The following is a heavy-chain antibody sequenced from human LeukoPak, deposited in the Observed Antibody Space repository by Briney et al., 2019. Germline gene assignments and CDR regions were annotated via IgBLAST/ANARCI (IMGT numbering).Heavy chain of an antibody. D-gene: IGHD6-19*01. V-gene: IGHV4-59*08. CDR2: IYYSGST. Sequence: SETLSLTCTVSGGSISHYFWSWIRQPPGKALEWIGYIYYSGSTNYNPSLKSRVTISVDTSKNQFSLKLSSVTAADTAVYYCAKTVAGYWYFDLWGRGTLVTVSS. J-gene: IGHJ2*01. CDR3: AKTVAGYWYFDL. CDR1: GGSISHYF.